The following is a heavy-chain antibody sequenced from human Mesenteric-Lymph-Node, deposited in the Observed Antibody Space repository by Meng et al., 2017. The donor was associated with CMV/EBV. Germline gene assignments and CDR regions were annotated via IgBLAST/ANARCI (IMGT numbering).Heavy chain of an antibody. J-gene: IGHJ3*02. D-gene: IGHD3-10*01. CDR2: ISGSGGST. CDR1: GFTLSSYE. CDR3: AKVRVRGEPYAFDI. V-gene: IGHV3-23*01. Sequence: GGSLRLSCAASGFTLSSYEMNWVRQAPGKGLEWVSAISGSGGSTYYADSVKGRFTISRDNSKNTLYLQMNSLRAEDTAVYYCAKVRVRGEPYAFDIWGQGTMVTVSS.